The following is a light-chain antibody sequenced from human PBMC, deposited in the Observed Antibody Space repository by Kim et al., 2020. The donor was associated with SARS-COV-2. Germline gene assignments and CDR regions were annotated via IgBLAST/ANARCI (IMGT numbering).Light chain of an antibody. Sequence: GQSITISCTGASLNFGSYNYVSWYRQHPGKAPKLLIYDVISRPSGVPDRFSGSKSGNTASLTISGLQAEDEADYYCCTYAGDYTWVFGGGTQLTVL. V-gene: IGLV2-11*03. CDR2: DVI. CDR3: CTYAGDYTWV. CDR1: SLNFGSYNY. J-gene: IGLJ3*02.